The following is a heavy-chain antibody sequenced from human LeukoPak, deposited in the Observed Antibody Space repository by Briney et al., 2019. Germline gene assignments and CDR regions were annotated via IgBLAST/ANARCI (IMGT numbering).Heavy chain of an antibody. V-gene: IGHV1-46*01. Sequence: GASVKVSCKASGYTFTSYYMHWVRQAPGQGLEWMGIINPSGGSTSYAQKFQGRVTMTRDTSTSTVYMELSSLRSEDTAVYYCARDPVPADSGWYLHFDCWGQGTLVTVPS. CDR3: ARDPVPADSGWYLHFDC. CDR1: GYTFTSYY. CDR2: INPSGGST. D-gene: IGHD6-19*01. J-gene: IGHJ4*02.